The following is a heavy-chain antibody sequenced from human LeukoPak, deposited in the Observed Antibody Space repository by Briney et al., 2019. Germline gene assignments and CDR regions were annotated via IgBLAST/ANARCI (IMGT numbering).Heavy chain of an antibody. D-gene: IGHD5-18*01. CDR3: ASDRGYSYGYYMGV. Sequence: GGSLRLSCAASGFTFSSYSMNWVRQAPGKGLEWVSSISSSSSYIYYADSVKGRFTISRDNAKNSLYLQMNSLRAEDTAVYYCASDRGYSYGYYMGVWGKGTTVTVSS. CDR1: GFTFSSYS. CDR2: ISSSSSYI. J-gene: IGHJ6*03. V-gene: IGHV3-21*01.